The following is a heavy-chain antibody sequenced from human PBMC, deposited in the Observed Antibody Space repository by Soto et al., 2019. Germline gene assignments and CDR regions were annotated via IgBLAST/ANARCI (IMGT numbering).Heavy chain of an antibody. J-gene: IGHJ4*02. CDR2: INPNTGYT. CDR3: VRGRVMITFGVVIVIDY. D-gene: IGHD3-16*02. Sequence: ASVKVSCKASGYTFTSYAMHRVRQAPGQRLEWMGWINPNTGYTDYSQKFQDRVTMTGNTSITTAYMELSSLRSEDTAVYYCVRGRVMITFGVVIVIDYWGQGSPVTVSS. CDR1: GYTFTSYA. V-gene: IGHV1-8*02.